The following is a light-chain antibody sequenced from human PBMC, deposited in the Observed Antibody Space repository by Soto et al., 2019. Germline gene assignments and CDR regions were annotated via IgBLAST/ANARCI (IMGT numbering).Light chain of an antibody. CDR1: QSVSNNY. Sequence: TVLTQSPGTLSLSPGERGTLSCRASQSVSNNYLAWYQQKAGQAPRLLIYGASSRATGIPDRFSGSGSGTDFTLTISRLEPEDCGVYYCQQYGNSRTFGQGTKVDIK. V-gene: IGKV3-20*01. CDR2: GAS. J-gene: IGKJ1*01. CDR3: QQYGNSRT.